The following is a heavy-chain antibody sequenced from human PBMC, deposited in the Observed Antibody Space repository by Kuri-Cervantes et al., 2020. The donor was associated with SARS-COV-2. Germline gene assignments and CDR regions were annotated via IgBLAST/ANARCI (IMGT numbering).Heavy chain of an antibody. CDR3: ARARGYCTNGVCYLWFDP. V-gene: IGHV3-7*03. J-gene: IGHJ5*02. Sequence: GESLKISCAASGLTFSSYWMSWVRQAPGKGLEWVANIKQDGSEKYYVDSVKGRFTISRDNAKNSLYLQMNSLRAEDTAVYYCARARGYCTNGVCYLWFDPWGQGTLVTVFS. CDR1: GLTFSSYW. CDR2: IKQDGSEK. D-gene: IGHD2-8*01.